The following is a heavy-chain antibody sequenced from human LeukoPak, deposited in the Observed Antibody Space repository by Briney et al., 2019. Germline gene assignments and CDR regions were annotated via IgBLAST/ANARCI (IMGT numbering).Heavy chain of an antibody. D-gene: IGHD6-19*01. Sequence: GGSLRLSCAAYGFTFSSYAMHWVRQAPGKGLEWVAVISYDGSNKYYADSVKGRFTISRDNSKNTLYLQMNSLRAEDTAVYYCARARYSSGWSAHYYFDYWGQGTLVTVSS. V-gene: IGHV3-30-3*01. CDR2: ISYDGSNK. CDR3: ARARYSSGWSAHYYFDY. CDR1: GFTFSSYA. J-gene: IGHJ4*02.